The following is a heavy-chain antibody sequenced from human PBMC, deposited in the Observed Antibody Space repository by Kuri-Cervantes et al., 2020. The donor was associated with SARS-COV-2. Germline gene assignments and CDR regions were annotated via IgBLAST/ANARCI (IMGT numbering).Heavy chain of an antibody. J-gene: IGHJ4*02. D-gene: IGHD3-3*01. Sequence: ASVKVSCKASGYTFTSYYMHWVRQAPGQGLEWMGIINPSGGSTSYAQKFQGRVTITRNTSISTAYMELSSLRSEDTAVYYCARGGAYDFWSGYYYEGIPFDYWGQGTLVTVSS. CDR1: GYTFTSYY. CDR3: ARGGAYDFWSGYYYEGIPFDY. CDR2: INPSGGST. V-gene: IGHV1-46*01.